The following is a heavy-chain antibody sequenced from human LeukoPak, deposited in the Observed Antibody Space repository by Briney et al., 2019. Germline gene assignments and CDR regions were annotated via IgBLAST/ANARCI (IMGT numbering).Heavy chain of an antibody. CDR1: GFTFSSYA. CDR2: ITSGGGST. V-gene: IGHV3-23*01. D-gene: IGHD3-22*01. J-gene: IGHJ4*02. Sequence: GGSLRLSCAASGFTFSSYAMSWVRQAPGKGLEWVSAITSGGGSTFYADSVKGRFTISRDNSKNTLYLQMNSLRAEDTAVYYCARKGSGYYFDYWGQGTLVTVSS. CDR3: ARKGSGYYFDY.